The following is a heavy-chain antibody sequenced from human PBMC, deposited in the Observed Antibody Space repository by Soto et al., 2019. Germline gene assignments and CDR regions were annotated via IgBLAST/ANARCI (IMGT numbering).Heavy chain of an antibody. CDR3: AKAIADGYCLFDS. Sequence: GGALRLSCEASGVTLSTDAMRGVLQAPGKGREWVSSISGSDGSTYYTDSVNGRFTISRDNSKTTLYLQMNRLRAEDMAVYYCAKAIADGYCLFDSWGEGT. D-gene: IGHD2-21*02. V-gene: IGHV3-23*01. CDR2: ISGSDGST. CDR1: GVTLSTDA. J-gene: IGHJ4*02.